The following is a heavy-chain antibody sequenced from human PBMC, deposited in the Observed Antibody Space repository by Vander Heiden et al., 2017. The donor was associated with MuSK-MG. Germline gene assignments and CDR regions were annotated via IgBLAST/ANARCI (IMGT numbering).Heavy chain of an antibody. Sequence: QLQLQESCPGLVKPSETLSLTCTVSGGSISTSSYYWGWLRQPHGKGPEWLGSIYYSGITYYNPTLKSRVTISVDTSKDEFSLKLGSVTAAETAVYYCARIPSDGSHWFDPWGQGTMVTVYS. CDR3: ARIPSDGSHWFDP. CDR2: IYYSGIT. V-gene: IGHV4-39*01. J-gene: IGHJ5*02. CDR1: GGSISTSSYY.